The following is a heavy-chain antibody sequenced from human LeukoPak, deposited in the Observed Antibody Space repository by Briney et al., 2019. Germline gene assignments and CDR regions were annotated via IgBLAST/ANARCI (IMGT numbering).Heavy chain of an antibody. J-gene: IGHJ4*02. Sequence: PGGSLRLSCAASGLTFSSYWMSWVRQAPGKGLEWVANIKQDGSEKYYVDSVKGRFTISRDNAKNSLYLQMNSLRAEDTALYYCSGSFWDRGDYWGQGTLVTVSS. CDR2: IKQDGSEK. CDR1: GLTFSSYW. D-gene: IGHD1-26*01. V-gene: IGHV3-7*03. CDR3: SGSFWDRGDY.